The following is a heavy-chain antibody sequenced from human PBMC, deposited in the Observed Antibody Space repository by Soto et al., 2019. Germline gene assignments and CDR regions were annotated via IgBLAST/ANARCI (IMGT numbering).Heavy chain of an antibody. V-gene: IGHV3-30*18. CDR1: RFTFSSYG. CDR2: ISYDGSNK. Sequence: PGGSLRLSCAASRFTFSSYGMHWVRQAPGKGLEWVAVISYDGSNKYYADSVKGRFTISRDNSKNTLYLQMNSLRAEDTAVYYCAKDRQHYDFWSGYYPYYYYGMDVWGQGTTVTVSS. J-gene: IGHJ6*02. CDR3: AKDRQHYDFWSGYYPYYYYGMDV. D-gene: IGHD3-3*01.